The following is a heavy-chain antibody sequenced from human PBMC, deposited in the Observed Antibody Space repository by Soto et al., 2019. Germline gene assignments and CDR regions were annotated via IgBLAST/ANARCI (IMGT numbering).Heavy chain of an antibody. CDR2: ISAYNGNT. Sequence: GASVKVSCKASGYTFTSYGFSWVRQAPGQGLEWMGWISAYNGNTNYAQKLQGRVTMTTDTSTATAYMELRSLRSDDTAAYYCARAGFIYGVLTDLDHWGQGTLVTVSS. CDR1: GYTFTSYG. J-gene: IGHJ4*02. V-gene: IGHV1-18*01. D-gene: IGHD3-3*02. CDR3: ARAGFIYGVLTDLDH.